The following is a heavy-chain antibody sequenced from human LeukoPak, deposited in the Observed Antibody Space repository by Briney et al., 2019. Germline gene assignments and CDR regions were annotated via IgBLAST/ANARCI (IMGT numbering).Heavy chain of an antibody. Sequence: GGSLRLSCAASGFTFSDYYMSWIRQAPGKGLEWVSYISSSGSTIYYADSVMGRFTISRDNAKNSLYLQMNSLRAEDTAVYYCARAPKFRLVGVPKGPFDPWGQGSLVTVSS. D-gene: IGHD1-26*01. V-gene: IGHV3-11*01. J-gene: IGHJ5*02. CDR2: ISSSGSTI. CDR1: GFTFSDYY. CDR3: ARAPKFRLVGVPKGPFDP.